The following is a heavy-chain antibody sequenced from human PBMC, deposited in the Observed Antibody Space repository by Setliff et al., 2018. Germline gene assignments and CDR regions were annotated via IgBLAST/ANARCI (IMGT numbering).Heavy chain of an antibody. CDR1: GFTFSSYW. V-gene: IGHV3-74*01. J-gene: IGHJ4*02. CDR2: INTDGSST. D-gene: IGHD2-15*01. Sequence: GGSLRLSCAASGFTFSSYWMHWVRQAPGKGLVWVSRINTDGSSTSYADSVKGRFTISRDNVKNSLFLQMNSLRAEDTAVYYCARDPGRYCSGGSCYNRDVWGQGTLVTVSS. CDR3: ARDPGRYCSGGSCYNRDV.